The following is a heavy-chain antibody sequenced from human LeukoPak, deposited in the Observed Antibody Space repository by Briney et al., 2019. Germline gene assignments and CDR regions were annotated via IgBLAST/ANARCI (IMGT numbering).Heavy chain of an antibody. Sequence: GGSLRLSCAASGFTFSSYAMHWVRQAPGKGLEWVAVISYDGSNKYYADSVKGRFTISRDNSKNTLYLQMNSLRAEDTAVYYCAKDTASSWWYFDLWGRGTLVTVSS. CDR3: AKDTASSWWYFDL. CDR2: ISYDGSNK. D-gene: IGHD5-18*01. V-gene: IGHV3-30*04. J-gene: IGHJ2*01. CDR1: GFTFSSYA.